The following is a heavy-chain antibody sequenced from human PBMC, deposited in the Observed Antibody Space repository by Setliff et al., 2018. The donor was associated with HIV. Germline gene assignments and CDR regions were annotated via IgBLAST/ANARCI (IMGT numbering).Heavy chain of an antibody. J-gene: IGHJ6*02. Sequence: TGGSLRLSCAMSGFTFSDYNIYWVRQSPAKGLEWVALIWIDGNRKEYADSVKGRFTISRDNSKNTVYLQMSTLRAEDTAVYFCARDNLYSNTWNGSPVYGLDVWGQGTTVTVSS. CDR2: IWIDGNRK. V-gene: IGHV3-33*01. CDR1: GFTFSDYN. CDR3: ARDNLYSNTWNGSPVYGLDV. D-gene: IGHD3-3*01.